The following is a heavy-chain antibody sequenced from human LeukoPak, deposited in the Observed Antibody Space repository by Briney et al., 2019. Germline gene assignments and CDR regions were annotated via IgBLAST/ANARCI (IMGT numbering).Heavy chain of an antibody. Sequence: SVKVSCKASGGTFSSYAISWVRQAPGQGLEWMGRIIPILGIANYAQKFQGRVMITADKSTSTAYMELSSLRSEDTAVYYCARAIVVVTATQFDPWGQGTLVTVSS. CDR2: IIPILGIA. CDR1: GGTFSSYA. D-gene: IGHD2-21*02. J-gene: IGHJ5*02. V-gene: IGHV1-69*04. CDR3: ARAIVVVTATQFDP.